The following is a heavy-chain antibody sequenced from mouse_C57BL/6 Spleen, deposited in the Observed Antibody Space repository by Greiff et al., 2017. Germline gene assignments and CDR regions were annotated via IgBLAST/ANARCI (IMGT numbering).Heavy chain of an antibody. V-gene: IGHV1-59*01. CDR1: GYTFTSYW. Sequence: QVQLQQPGAELVRPGTSVKLSCKASGYTFTSYWMHWVKQRPGQGLEWIGVIDPSDSYTNYNQKFKGKATLTVDTSSSTAYMQLSSLTSEDSAVYYCARGGLRREAYWYFDVWGTGTTVTVSS. J-gene: IGHJ1*03. D-gene: IGHD2-4*01. CDR2: IDPSDSYT. CDR3: ARGGLRREAYWYFDV.